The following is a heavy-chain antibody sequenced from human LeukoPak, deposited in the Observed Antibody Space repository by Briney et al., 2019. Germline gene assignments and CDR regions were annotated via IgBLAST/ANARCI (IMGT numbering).Heavy chain of an antibody. CDR3: ARGRVRGWYAYYYGMDV. CDR1: GFTFSSYS. Sequence: PGGSLRLSCAAPGFTFSSYSMNWVRQAPGKGLEWVAVILYGGSNKYHADAVKGRFTISRDNSKNTLLLQMNSLRAEDTAVYYCARGRVRGWYAYYYGMDVWGQGTTVTVSS. J-gene: IGHJ6*02. V-gene: IGHV3-30*03. D-gene: IGHD6-19*01. CDR2: ILYGGSNK.